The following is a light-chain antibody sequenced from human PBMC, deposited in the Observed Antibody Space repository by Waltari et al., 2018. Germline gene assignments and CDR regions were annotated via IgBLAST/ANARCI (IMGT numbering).Light chain of an antibody. Sequence: SFVLTQPPSVSVAPGQTAKITCEENNIDDKSVHWYQQKAGQAPVLVVFDNSDRPSGIPERFSGSNFGNTATLTIIRVAAGDEADYYCQVLDSSRDHLVFGGGTRLTVL. V-gene: IGLV3-21*02. CDR3: QVLDSSRDHLV. CDR1: NIDDKS. CDR2: DNS. J-gene: IGLJ2*01.